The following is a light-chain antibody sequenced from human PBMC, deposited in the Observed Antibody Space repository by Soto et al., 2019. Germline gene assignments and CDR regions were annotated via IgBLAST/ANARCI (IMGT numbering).Light chain of an antibody. CDR2: EVS. CDR1: SSDVGSFDL. Sequence: QSALTQPASVSGSPGQSITISCTGTSSDVGSFDLVSWYQHHPGKAPKLMIYEVSKRPSGISNRFSGSKSGNTASLTIAGLQAEDEADYYCCSYGGSSTYVFGSGPKLTVL. CDR3: CSYGGSSTYV. V-gene: IGLV2-23*02. J-gene: IGLJ1*01.